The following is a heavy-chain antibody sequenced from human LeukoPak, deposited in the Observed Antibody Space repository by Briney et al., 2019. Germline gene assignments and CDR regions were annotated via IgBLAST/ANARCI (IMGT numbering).Heavy chain of an antibody. CDR1: GFTFSSYA. CDR3: ARDHPHITMIVKN. Sequence: GGSLRLSCAASGFTFSSYAMHWVRQAPGKGLEWVAVISYDGSNKYYADSVKGRFTISRDNSKNTLYLQMNSLRAEDTAVYYCARDHPHITMIVKNWGQGTLVTVSS. D-gene: IGHD3-22*01. CDR2: ISYDGSNK. V-gene: IGHV3-30-3*01. J-gene: IGHJ4*02.